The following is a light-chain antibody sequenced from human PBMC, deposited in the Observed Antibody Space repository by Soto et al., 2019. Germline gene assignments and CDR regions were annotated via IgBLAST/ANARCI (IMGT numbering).Light chain of an antibody. CDR1: LSVSSY. CDR2: EAS. J-gene: IGKJ5*01. Sequence: VVPESPPTLSLSPGERATLSCRTSLSVSSYLAWYQQKPGQAPRLLIYEASNRATGIPARFTGSGSGTDFNLTISTLEPEDFAVYYCQQRQYWPPITFGQGTRLEIK. CDR3: QQRQYWPPIT. V-gene: IGKV3-11*01.